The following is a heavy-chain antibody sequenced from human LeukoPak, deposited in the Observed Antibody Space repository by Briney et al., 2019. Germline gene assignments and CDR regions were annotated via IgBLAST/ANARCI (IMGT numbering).Heavy chain of an antibody. D-gene: IGHD6-13*01. CDR1: GFTLSSYA. Sequence: AGGSLRLSCAASGFTLSSYAMSWVRQAPGKGLEWVSAISGSGGSTYYADSVKGRFTISRDNSKNTLYLQMNSLRAEDTAVYYCAKDQEGYSRVTVDFDYWGQGTLVTVSS. V-gene: IGHV3-23*01. J-gene: IGHJ4*02. CDR3: AKDQEGYSRVTVDFDY. CDR2: ISGSGGST.